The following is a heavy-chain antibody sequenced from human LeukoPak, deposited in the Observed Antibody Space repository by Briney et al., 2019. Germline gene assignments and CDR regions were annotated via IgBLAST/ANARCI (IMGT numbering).Heavy chain of an antibody. V-gene: IGHV4-4*02. D-gene: IGHD4-11*01. CDR1: GGSISSSNW. Sequence: PSGTLSLTCAVSGGSISSSNWWSWVRQPPGKGLEWTGEIYHSGSTNYNPSLKSRVTISVDKSKNQFSLKLSSVTAADTAVYYCARDRGRGGYSKGELYYFDYWGQGTLVTVSS. CDR3: ARDRGRGGYSKGELYYFDY. J-gene: IGHJ4*02. CDR2: IYHSGST.